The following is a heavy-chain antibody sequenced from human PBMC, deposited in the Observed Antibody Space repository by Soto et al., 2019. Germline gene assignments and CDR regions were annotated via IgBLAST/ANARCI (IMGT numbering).Heavy chain of an antibody. CDR3: ARVGAAIGDWFDP. V-gene: IGHV4-31*03. J-gene: IGHJ5*02. D-gene: IGHD6-25*01. CDR1: GGSISSGGYY. CDR2: IYYSGST. Sequence: SETLSLTCTVSGGSISSGGYYWSWIRQHPGKGLEWIGYIYYSGSTYYNPSLKSRVTISVDTSKNQFSLKLSSVTAADTAVYYCARVGAAIGDWFDPWGQGTLVTVSA.